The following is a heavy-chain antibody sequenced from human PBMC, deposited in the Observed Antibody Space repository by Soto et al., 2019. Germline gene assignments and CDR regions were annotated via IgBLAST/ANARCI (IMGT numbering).Heavy chain of an antibody. V-gene: IGHV3-53*01. J-gene: IGHJ4*02. CDR2: IYSGGST. CDR3: ARAVYSNYDGYYFDY. Sequence: GGSLRLSCAASGFTVSSNYMSWVRQAPGKGLEWVSVIYSGGSTYYADSVKGRFTISRDNSKNTLYLQMNSLRAEDTAVYYCARAVYSNYDGYYFDYWGQGTLVTVSS. CDR1: GFTVSSNY. D-gene: IGHD4-4*01.